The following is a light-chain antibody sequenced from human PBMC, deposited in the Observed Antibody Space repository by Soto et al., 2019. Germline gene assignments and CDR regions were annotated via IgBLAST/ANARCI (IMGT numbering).Light chain of an antibody. Sequence: QSTLTQPASVSGSPGQSITIACPGTSSDIGGYNYVSWYQQHPGKAPKLMIYGVTNRPSGVSDRFSGSKSGNTASLTISGLQAEDEADYYCSSYTSSFTGVFGGGTKLTVL. CDR2: GVT. CDR3: SSYTSSFTGV. V-gene: IGLV2-14*01. CDR1: SSDIGGYNY. J-gene: IGLJ3*02.